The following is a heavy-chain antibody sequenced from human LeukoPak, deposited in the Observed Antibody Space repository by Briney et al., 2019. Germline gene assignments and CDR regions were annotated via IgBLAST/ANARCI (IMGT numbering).Heavy chain of an antibody. V-gene: IGHV4-59*01. D-gene: IGHD3-9*01. J-gene: IGHJ6*02. CDR3: ARGGPPTYYDILTGYDKYYYYGMDV. CDR1: GGSISSYY. Sequence: SETLSLTCTVSGGSISSYYWSWIRQPPGKGLEWIGYIYYSGSTNYNPSLKSRVTISVDTSKNQFSLKLSSVTAADTAVYHCARGGPPTYYDILTGYDKYYYYGMDVWGQGTTVTVSS. CDR2: IYYSGST.